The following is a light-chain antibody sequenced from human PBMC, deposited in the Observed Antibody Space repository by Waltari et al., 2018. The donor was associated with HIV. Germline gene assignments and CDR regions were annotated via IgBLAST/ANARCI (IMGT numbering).Light chain of an antibody. CDR1: SPRRYY. CDR2: GRN. Sequence: SSELTQDPSVSVDLGPPVRNTGPGYSPRRYYSRSYQQKSGQAPVVVFFGRNNRPSGIPDRFSGSSSGNTATLIITGAQAEDEADYYCHSRDRSGYEVVFGGGTKVTVL. CDR3: HSRDRSGYEVV. V-gene: IGLV3-19*01. J-gene: IGLJ2*01.